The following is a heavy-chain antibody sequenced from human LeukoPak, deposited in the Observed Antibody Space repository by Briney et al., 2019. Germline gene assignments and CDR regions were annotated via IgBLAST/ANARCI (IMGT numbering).Heavy chain of an antibody. Sequence: GGSLRLSCAASGFTFSSYWMSWVRQAPGRGLEWVSGISGGGVSTYYADSVKGRFTISRDNSKHMLYLRMKSLRVEDTAVYYCARDGYSYGSDGYYYYYGLDVWGQGTTVTVSS. D-gene: IGHD5-18*01. J-gene: IGHJ6*02. CDR3: ARDGYSYGSDGYYYYYGLDV. V-gene: IGHV3-23*01. CDR1: GFTFSSYW. CDR2: ISGGGVST.